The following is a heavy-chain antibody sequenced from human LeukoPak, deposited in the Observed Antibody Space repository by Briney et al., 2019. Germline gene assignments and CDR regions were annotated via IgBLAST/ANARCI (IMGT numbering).Heavy chain of an antibody. D-gene: IGHD6-6*01. CDR2: IRSKVFSGTT. V-gene: IGHV3-49*04. CDR3: TREKWGSRAVRLDAFDV. CDR1: GFTFSDYA. Sequence: SLRLSCTDSGFTFSDYAMSWVRQAPGKGLEGVGFIRSKVFSGTTEYAASVKGRFSISRDDSRSIAYLQMNSLKTEDTAVYYCTREKWGSRAVRLDAFDVWGQGTMVTVSS. J-gene: IGHJ3*01.